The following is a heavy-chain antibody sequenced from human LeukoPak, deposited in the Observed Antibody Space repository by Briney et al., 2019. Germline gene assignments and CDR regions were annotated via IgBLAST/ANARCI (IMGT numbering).Heavy chain of an antibody. D-gene: IGHD5-24*01. J-gene: IGHJ4*02. V-gene: IGHV1-2*06. Sequence: ASVEVSCKASGYTFTGYYMHWVRQAPGQGLEWMGRINPNSGGTNYAQKFQGRVTMTRDTSISTAYMELSRLRSDDTAVYYCAREPTSRDGYNFSFDYWGQGTLVTVSS. CDR3: AREPTSRDGYNFSFDY. CDR1: GYTFTGYY. CDR2: INPNSGGT.